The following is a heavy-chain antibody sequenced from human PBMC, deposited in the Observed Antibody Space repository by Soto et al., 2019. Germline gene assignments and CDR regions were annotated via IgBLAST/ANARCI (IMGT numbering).Heavy chain of an antibody. Sequence: SETLSLTCTVSGGSISSYYWSWIRQPPGKGLEWIGYIYYSGSTNYNPSLKSRVTISVDTSKNQFSLKLSSVTVADTAVYYCARQAVVVAATFDYYYYMDVWGKGTTVTVSS. D-gene: IGHD2-15*01. V-gene: IGHV4-59*08. CDR3: ARQAVVVAATFDYYYYMDV. CDR2: IYYSGST. J-gene: IGHJ6*03. CDR1: GGSISSYY.